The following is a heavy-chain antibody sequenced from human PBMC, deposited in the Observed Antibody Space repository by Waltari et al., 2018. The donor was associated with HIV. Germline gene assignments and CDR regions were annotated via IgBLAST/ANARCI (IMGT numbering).Heavy chain of an antibody. D-gene: IGHD3-10*01. CDR2: INPNSGGT. Sequence: QVQLVQSGAEVKKPGASVKVSCKASGYTFTGYYMHWARQAPGQGLEWMGWINPNSGGTNCAQKFQGRVTMTRDTSISTAYMELSRLRSDDTAVYYCARGPPYYYGLGSPGGGWFDPWGQGTLVTVSS. CDR3: ARGPPYYYGLGSPGGGWFDP. J-gene: IGHJ5*02. V-gene: IGHV1-2*02. CDR1: GYTFTGYY.